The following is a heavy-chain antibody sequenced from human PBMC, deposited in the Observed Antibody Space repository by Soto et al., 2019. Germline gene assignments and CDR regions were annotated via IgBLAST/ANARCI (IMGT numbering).Heavy chain of an antibody. J-gene: IGHJ4*02. D-gene: IGHD6-6*01. Sequence: GGSLRLSCAASGSTFSSYAMSWVRQAPGKGLEWVSAISGSGGSTYYADSVKGRFTISRDNSKNTLYLQMNSLRAEDTAVYYCAKVRKSSIAAPFDYWGQGTLVTVSS. CDR3: AKVRKSSIAAPFDY. CDR2: ISGSGGST. V-gene: IGHV3-23*01. CDR1: GSTFSSYA.